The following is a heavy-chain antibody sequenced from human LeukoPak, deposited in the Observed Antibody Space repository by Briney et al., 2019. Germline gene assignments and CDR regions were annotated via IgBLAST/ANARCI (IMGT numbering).Heavy chain of an antibody. D-gene: IGHD5-24*01. CDR1: GFTFSSYA. J-gene: IGHJ4*02. CDR2: ISYDGSNK. Sequence: GGSLRLSCAASGFTFSSYAMHWVRQAPGKGLEWVAVISYDGSNKYYADSVKGRFTISRDNSKNTLYLQMNSLRSEDTAVYYCARGRGGDGYNWPCYFDYWGQGTLVTVSS. CDR3: ARGRGGDGYNWPCYFDY. V-gene: IGHV3-30-3*01.